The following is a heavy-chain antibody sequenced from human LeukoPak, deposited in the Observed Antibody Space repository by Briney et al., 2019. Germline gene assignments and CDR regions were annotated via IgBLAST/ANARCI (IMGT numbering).Heavy chain of an antibody. CDR3: ARNLIPEQLVLNF. D-gene: IGHD6-13*01. CDR1: GGSISSYY. V-gene: IGHV4-59*01. J-gene: IGHJ4*02. Sequence: PSETLSLTCTVSGGSISSYYWSWIRHPPGKGLEWIGYIYYTGSTNYNPSLKSRVTMSVDTSKNQFSLNLRSVTPEDTAVYYCARNLIPEQLVLNFWGQGTLVTVSS. CDR2: IYYTGST.